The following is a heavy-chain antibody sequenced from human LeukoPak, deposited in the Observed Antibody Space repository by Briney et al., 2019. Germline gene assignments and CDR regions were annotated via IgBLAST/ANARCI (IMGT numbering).Heavy chain of an antibody. J-gene: IGHJ3*02. CDR2: IIPIFGTA. Sequence: ASVKVSCKASGGTFSSYAISWVRQAHGQGLEWMGGIIPIFGTANYAQKFQGRVTITADESTSTAYMELSSLRSEDTAVYYCASYYYGSGSYKNAFDIWGQGTMVTVSS. D-gene: IGHD3-10*01. CDR3: ASYYYGSGSYKNAFDI. V-gene: IGHV1-69*01. CDR1: GGTFSSYA.